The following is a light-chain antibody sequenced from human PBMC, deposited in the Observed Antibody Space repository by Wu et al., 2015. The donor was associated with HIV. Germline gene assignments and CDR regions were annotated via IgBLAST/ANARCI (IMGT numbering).Light chain of an antibody. V-gene: IGKV1-5*03. J-gene: IGKJ2*01. CDR1: QSIGSW. Sequence: DIQMTQSPSILSASVGDRVSITCRASQSIGSWLAWYQQKPGTPPNLLIYKASSLESGVPSRFSGSGSGTEFTLTISSLQPDDFATYYCQEYDGFSSTFGQGTKLEIE. CDR2: KAS. CDR3: QEYDGFSST.